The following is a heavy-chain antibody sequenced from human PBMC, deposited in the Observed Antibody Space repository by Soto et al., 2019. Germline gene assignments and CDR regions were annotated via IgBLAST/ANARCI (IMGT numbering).Heavy chain of an antibody. CDR1: GYTFSSYG. CDR2: ISPYDGNT. CDR3: ARGGYYDSSGSRNYHYYGMNV. Sequence: ASVKVSCKASGYTFSSYGINWVRQAPGQGLEWLGWISPYDGNTKYAQILQGRVSMTTDTSTKTAYMDVRSLRSDDTAVYYCARGGYYDSSGSRNYHYYGMNVWGQGTTVTVSS. V-gene: IGHV1-18*01. D-gene: IGHD3-22*01. J-gene: IGHJ6*02.